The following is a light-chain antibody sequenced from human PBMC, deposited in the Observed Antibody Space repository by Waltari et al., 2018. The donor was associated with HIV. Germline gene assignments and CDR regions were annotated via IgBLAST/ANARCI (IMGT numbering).Light chain of an antibody. CDR3: QQYATWPLT. J-gene: IGKJ4*01. CDR1: QTVGTN. Sequence: ETVMTQSPATVSVSPGDRVTLSCRASQTVGTNVAWYQQTLGQAPRLLIYFTSGAFTRAAGIPARFSGTGSGTDFTLTISSLESEDFAVYYCQQYATWPLTFGGGTRVAIK. CDR2: GAF. V-gene: IGKV3-15*01.